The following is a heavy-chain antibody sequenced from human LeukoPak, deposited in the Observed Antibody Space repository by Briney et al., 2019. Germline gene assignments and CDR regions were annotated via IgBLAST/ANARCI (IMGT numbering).Heavy chain of an antibody. CDR2: IRSKALRGTT. Sequence: QAAGSLRLSCTAYGFTIGDYAMSWDRNAPGMGLEWVGFIRSKALRGTTDYAAPVKGRFTISRDDSKSDAYLQLSSLKTEDTAVYYCTRGTTADAFDFWGQGTMVTVSS. J-gene: IGHJ3*01. CDR3: TRGTTADAFDF. D-gene: IGHD4-11*01. V-gene: IGHV3-49*04. CDR1: GFTIGDYA.